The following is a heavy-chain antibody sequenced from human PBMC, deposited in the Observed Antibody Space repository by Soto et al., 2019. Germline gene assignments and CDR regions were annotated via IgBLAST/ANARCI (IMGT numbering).Heavy chain of an antibody. V-gene: IGHV1-69*02. J-gene: IGHJ4*02. CDR3: ATRYGSGSAHFDS. CDR1: AGTFNRYT. CDR2: VNPIVGMS. D-gene: IGHD3-10*01. Sequence: QVQLVQSGAEVKKPGSSVKVSCTASAGTFNRYTINWVRQAPGERLEWVGRVNPIVGMSTSASKFQGRVSITEDKSTSTAYMALTSLKSEDTAVYYCATRYGSGSAHFDSWGQGTLVTVSS.